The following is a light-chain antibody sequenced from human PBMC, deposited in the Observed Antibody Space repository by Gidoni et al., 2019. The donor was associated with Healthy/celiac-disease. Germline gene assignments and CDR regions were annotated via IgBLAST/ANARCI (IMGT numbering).Light chain of an antibody. V-gene: IGLV2-11*01. CDR3: CSYAGSYPWV. CDR1: SSDVGGYNY. J-gene: IGLJ3*02. Sequence: QTDLTQPLSVSGSPGQSVTISCTGPSSDVGGYNYVSWYQQHTVKAPKLMVYDVSKRPSGFPDRFSGSKSGNTASLTISGLQAEDEAEYYCCSYAGSYPWVFGGGTKLTGL. CDR2: DVS.